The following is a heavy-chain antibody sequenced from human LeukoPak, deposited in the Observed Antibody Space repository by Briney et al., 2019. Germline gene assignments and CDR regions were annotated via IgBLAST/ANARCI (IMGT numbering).Heavy chain of an antibody. CDR2: LTWNSDDM. Sequence: GRSLRLSCAASGFTFDGFGMYSGREAPGKGRGWGSGLTWNSDDMAYADSVKGRYTISRDNAKNCLYLQMNSLRVEDTALYYCTKVTDWRTGFDYWGQGTLVTVSS. D-gene: IGHD3-9*01. V-gene: IGHV3-9*01. CDR1: GFTFDGFG. CDR3: TKVTDWRTGFDY. J-gene: IGHJ4*02.